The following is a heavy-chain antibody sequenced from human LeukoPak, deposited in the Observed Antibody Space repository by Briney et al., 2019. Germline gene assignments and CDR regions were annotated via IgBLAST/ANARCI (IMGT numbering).Heavy chain of an antibody. CDR1: GGSISSGSYY. J-gene: IGHJ4*02. CDR3: ARGDGSGSYSHKYFDY. Sequence: PSETLSLTCTVSGGSISSGSYYWGWIRQPPGKGLEWIGSIYYSGSTYYNPSLKSRVTISVDTSKNQFSLKLSSVTAADTAVYYCARGDGSGSYSHKYFDYWGQGTLVTVSS. CDR2: IYYSGST. V-gene: IGHV4-39*01. D-gene: IGHD3-10*01.